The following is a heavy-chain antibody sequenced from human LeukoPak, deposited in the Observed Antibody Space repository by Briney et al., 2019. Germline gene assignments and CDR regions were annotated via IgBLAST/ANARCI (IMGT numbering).Heavy chain of an antibody. CDR1: GFTFVDYA. CDR3: AKDRRAYYYDSSGLLDY. V-gene: IGHV3-9*01. CDR2: ISWNSGSI. Sequence: PGRSLRLSCAASGFTFVDYAMHWVRQAPGKGLEWVSGISWNSGSIGYADSVKGRFTISRDNAKSSLYLQMNSLRAEDTALYYCAKDRRAYYYDSSGLLDYWGQGTLVTVSS. J-gene: IGHJ4*02. D-gene: IGHD3-22*01.